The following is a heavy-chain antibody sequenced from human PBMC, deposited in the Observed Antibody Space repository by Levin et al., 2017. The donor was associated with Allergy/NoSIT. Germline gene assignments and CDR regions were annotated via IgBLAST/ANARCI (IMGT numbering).Heavy chain of an antibody. Sequence: GESLKISCAASGFSFRSFGMHWARQSPGKGLEWLAVISYDGSDTYYADSVKGRFTISRDNSKNTLYLQMNSLRGEDAAVYYCAEDVVFGTSSWALDFWGQGILVTVSS. D-gene: IGHD2-2*01. CDR3: AEDVVFGTSSWALDF. CDR2: ISYDGSDT. V-gene: IGHV3-30*18. J-gene: IGHJ4*02. CDR1: GFSFRSFG.